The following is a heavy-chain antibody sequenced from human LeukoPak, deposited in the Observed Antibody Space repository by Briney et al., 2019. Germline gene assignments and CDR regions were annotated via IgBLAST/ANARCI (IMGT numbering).Heavy chain of an antibody. CDR2: IYYSGST. J-gene: IGHJ6*03. CDR3: ARGRAPRSSDTVTDYGREPVYMDV. Sequence: SGPTLVKPTQNLTLTCTFSGFSLSTSGVGVGWIRQPPGKALEWIGSIYYSGSTYYNPSLKSRVTISVDTSKNQFSLKLSSVTAADTAVYYCARGRAPRSSDTVTDYGREPVYMDVWGKGTTVTVSS. D-gene: IGHD4-17*01. V-gene: IGHV4-39*01. CDR1: GFSLSTSGVG.